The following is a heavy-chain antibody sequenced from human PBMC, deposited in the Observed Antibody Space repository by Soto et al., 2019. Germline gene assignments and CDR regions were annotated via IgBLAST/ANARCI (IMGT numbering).Heavy chain of an antibody. J-gene: IGHJ3*02. D-gene: IGHD6-19*01. CDR2: ISGRGGSA. Sequence: EVQLLESGGGLVQPGGSLRLSCAASGFTFGSFFMTWVRQPQGKGLEGVSSISGRGGSAYYTGSVKGGFTISRDNSKTTLDLQINSLRAEDTAVYYCANLAGGWYEAFGIWGQGTMVTVSS. CDR1: GFTFGSFF. V-gene: IGHV3-23*01. CDR3: ANLAGGWYEAFGI.